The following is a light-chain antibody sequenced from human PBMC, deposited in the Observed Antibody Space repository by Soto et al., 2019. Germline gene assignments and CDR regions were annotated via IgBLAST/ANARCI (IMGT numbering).Light chain of an antibody. CDR2: LAS. V-gene: IGKV1-33*01. CDR3: RLYDHLPS. Sequence: DIQMTQSPSTLSASVGDRVTITCRASQTITRWMAWYQQKPVKSPKLLIYLASNLDLGVPSWFSGGGSGTEFTFTISSMQPEDFGTYYCRLYDHLPSFGGGTKVEI. CDR1: QTITRW. J-gene: IGKJ4*01.